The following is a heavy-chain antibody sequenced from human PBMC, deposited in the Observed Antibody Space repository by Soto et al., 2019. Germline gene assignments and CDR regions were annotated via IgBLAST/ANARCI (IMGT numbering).Heavy chain of an antibody. D-gene: IGHD3-9*01. CDR1: GFSLSTSGMR. Sequence: DPTLVNPTQTLTLTCTFSGFSLSTSGMRVSWIRQPPGKALEWLARIDWDDDKFYSTSLKTRLTIYKDNSKNQVVLTMTNMDPVDTATYYCARGRSDSFPFDYWGQGTLVTVSS. J-gene: IGHJ4*02. CDR2: IDWDDDK. V-gene: IGHV2-70*04. CDR3: ARGRSDSFPFDY.